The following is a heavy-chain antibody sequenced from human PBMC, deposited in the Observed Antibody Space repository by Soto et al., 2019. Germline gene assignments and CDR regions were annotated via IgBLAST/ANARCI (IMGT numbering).Heavy chain of an antibody. CDR1: GYTFTSYY. D-gene: IGHD3-10*01. CDR3: ARGRGSGSYYKIRNAFDI. J-gene: IGHJ3*02. Sequence: ASVKISCKASGYTFTSYYMHWVRQAPGQGLEWMGLINPSGGSTSYAQKFQGRVTMTTDTSTSTAYLELRSLRSDDTAVYYCARGRGSGSYYKIRNAFDIWGQGTMVTVSS. CDR2: INPSGGST. V-gene: IGHV1-46*01.